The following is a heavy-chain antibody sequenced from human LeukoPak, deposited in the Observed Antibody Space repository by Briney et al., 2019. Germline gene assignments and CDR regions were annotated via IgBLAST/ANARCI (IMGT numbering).Heavy chain of an antibody. J-gene: IGHJ4*01. CDR3: AKGGDNSAFLCY. CDR1: GYSFTNYW. D-gene: IGHD3-16*01. Sequence: GASLKISCKGSGYSFTNYWIGWVRQMPGRGLEGMGIIYPGDSDTRYSPSFQGQVTFSADKTISTAYLQWSSLKASDTAMYYCAKGGDNSAFLCYWGQGTTVTVSS. CDR2: IYPGDSDT. V-gene: IGHV5-51*01.